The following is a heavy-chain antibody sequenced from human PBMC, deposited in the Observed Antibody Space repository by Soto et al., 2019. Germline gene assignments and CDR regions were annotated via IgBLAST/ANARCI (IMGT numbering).Heavy chain of an antibody. J-gene: IGHJ4*02. CDR3: ARDIGSSSPVYYFDY. V-gene: IGHV3-30-3*01. CDR2: ISYDGSNK. Sequence: GGSLRLSCAASGFTFSSYAMHWVRQAPGKGLEWVAVISYDGSNKYYADSVKGRFTISRDNSKNTLYLQMNSLRAEDTAVYYCARDIGSSSPVYYFDYWGQGTLVTVSS. D-gene: IGHD6-13*01. CDR1: GFTFSSYA.